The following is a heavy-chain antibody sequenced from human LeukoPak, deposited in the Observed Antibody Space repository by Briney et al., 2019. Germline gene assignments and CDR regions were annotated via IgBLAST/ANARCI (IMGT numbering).Heavy chain of an antibody. Sequence: SETLSLTCTVSGGSISSGGYYWSWLRQHPGKGLEWIGYIYYSGSTYYNPSLKSRVTISVDTSKNQFSLKLSSVTAADTAVYYCARGSGYSYVDFDYWSQGTLVTVSS. D-gene: IGHD5-18*01. CDR3: ARGSGYSYVDFDY. CDR2: IYYSGST. V-gene: IGHV4-31*03. CDR1: GGSISSGGYY. J-gene: IGHJ4*02.